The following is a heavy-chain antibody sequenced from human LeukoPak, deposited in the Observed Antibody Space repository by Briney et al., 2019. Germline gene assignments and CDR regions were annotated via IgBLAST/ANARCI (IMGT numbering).Heavy chain of an antibody. V-gene: IGHV1-3*01. J-gene: IGHJ4*02. CDR1: GYTFTSYA. CDR3: AREATVTTPYFDY. Sequence: ASVKVSCKASGYTFTSYAMNWVRQAPGQGLEWMGWINAGNGNTKYSQKFQGRVTITRDTSASTAYMELSSLRSEDTAVYYCAREATVTTPYFDYWGQGTLVTVSS. D-gene: IGHD4-17*01. CDR2: INAGNGNT.